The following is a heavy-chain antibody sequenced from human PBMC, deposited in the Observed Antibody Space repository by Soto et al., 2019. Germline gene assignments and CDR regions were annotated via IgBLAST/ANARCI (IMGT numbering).Heavy chain of an antibody. V-gene: IGHV4-39*07. CDR2: IYYSGST. CDR3: ARRPVTMVRGVMNNWFDP. J-gene: IGHJ5*02. CDR1: GGSISSSSYY. D-gene: IGHD3-10*01. Sequence: PSETLSLTCTVSGGSISSSSYYWGWIRQPPGKGLEWIGSIYYSGSTYYNPSLKSRVTISVDTSKNQFSLKLSSVTAADTAVYYCARRPVTMVRGVMNNWFDPWGQGTLVTVSS.